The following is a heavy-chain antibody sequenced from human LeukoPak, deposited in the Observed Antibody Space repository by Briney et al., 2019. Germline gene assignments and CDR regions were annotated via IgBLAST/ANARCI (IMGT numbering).Heavy chain of an antibody. CDR1: GYTFTSYD. Sequence: GASVKVSCKASGYTFTSYDINWVRQATGQGLEWMGWMNPNSGNTGYAQKFQGRVTMTRNTSISTAYMELSSLRSEDTAVYYCARGPPKYYYALGNWFDPWGQGTLVTVSS. CDR2: MNPNSGNT. V-gene: IGHV1-8*01. D-gene: IGHD3-10*01. J-gene: IGHJ5*02. CDR3: ARGPPKYYYALGNWFDP.